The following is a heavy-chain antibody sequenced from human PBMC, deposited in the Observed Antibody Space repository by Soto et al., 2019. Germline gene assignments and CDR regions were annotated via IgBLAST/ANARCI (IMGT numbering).Heavy chain of an antibody. V-gene: IGHV4-4*02. J-gene: IGHJ3*02. D-gene: IGHD2-21*02. CDR2: IYHSGSA. Sequence: QVQLQESGPGLVKPSGTLSLTCAVSGGSVSSSNWWSWVRQSPGKGLEWMGEIYHSGSAHYNPSLKSRASISLEKSKNPFSLRLTSVTAADTAVYYCARVPGVVVSADDAFDIWGPGTRVIVSS. CDR3: ARVPGVVVSADDAFDI. CDR1: GGSVSSSNW.